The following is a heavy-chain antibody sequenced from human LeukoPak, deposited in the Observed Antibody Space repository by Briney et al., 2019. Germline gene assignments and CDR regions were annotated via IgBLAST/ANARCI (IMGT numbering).Heavy chain of an antibody. CDR3: AKDVVGQQWPENC. J-gene: IGHJ4*02. CDR2: ISGSGGST. D-gene: IGHD6-19*01. CDR1: GFTFSSYG. Sequence: GGTLRLSCAASGFTFSSYGMSWVRQAPGKGLEWVSVISGSGGSTYYVDSVQGRFTISRDNSKNTLFLQMDSLRAEDTAVYYCAKDVVGQQWPENCWGQGTLVTVSS. V-gene: IGHV3-23*01.